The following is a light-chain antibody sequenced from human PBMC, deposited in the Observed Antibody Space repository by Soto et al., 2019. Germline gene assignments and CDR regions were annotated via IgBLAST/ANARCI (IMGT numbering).Light chain of an antibody. CDR2: KDS. J-gene: IGLJ2*01. V-gene: IGLV3-27*01. CDR3: YSAADNNLV. CDR1: VLAKKY. Sequence: SYELTQPSSVSVSPGQTARITYSGDVLAKKYARWFQQKPGQAPVLVIYKDSERPSGIPERFSGSSLGTTVTLTISGAQVEDEADYYCYSAADNNLVCGGGTKLTVL.